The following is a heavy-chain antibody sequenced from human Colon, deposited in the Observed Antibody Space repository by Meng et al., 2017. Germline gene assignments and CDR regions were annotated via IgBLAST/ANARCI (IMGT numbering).Heavy chain of an antibody. V-gene: IGHV4-34*01. Sequence: QVPRQRCGAGLFKPSGALSLTCAVYGGSFSGYYWSWIRQPPGKGLEWIGEINHSGSTNYNPSLKSRVTISVDTSKNQFSLKLSSVTAADTAVYYCARSLGYYDYVWGSYPPGYWGQGTLVTVPS. J-gene: IGHJ4*02. D-gene: IGHD3-16*01. CDR1: GGSFSGYY. CDR2: INHSGST. CDR3: ARSLGYYDYVWGSYPPGY.